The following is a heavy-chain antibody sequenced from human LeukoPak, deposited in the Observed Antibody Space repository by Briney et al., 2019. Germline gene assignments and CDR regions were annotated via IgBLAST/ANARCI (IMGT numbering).Heavy chain of an antibody. CDR3: SREQNSYGSNYGMDV. Sequence: GGSLRLSCAASGFTVSSNYMNWVRQAPGKGLEWVSDIYSGGSTSYADSVKGRFTISRDNSKNTHYLQMNSMRAEDKAVSYCSREQNSYGSNYGMDVWGQGTTVTVSS. V-gene: IGHV3-66*01. J-gene: IGHJ6*02. D-gene: IGHD3-10*01. CDR1: GFTVSSNY. CDR2: IYSGGST.